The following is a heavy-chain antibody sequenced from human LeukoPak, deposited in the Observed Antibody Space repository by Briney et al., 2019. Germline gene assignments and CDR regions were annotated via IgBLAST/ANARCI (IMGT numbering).Heavy chain of an antibody. V-gene: IGHV3-53*05. CDR2: IYAGDSA. Sequence: GGSLRLSCAASGFTVSSDFMSWVRQAPGKGLEWVSTIYAGDSAYYADSVKGRFTISRDNSKNTLYLQMNSLRTEDTAVYYCAKDWRWELLKGAFNVWGQGTMVTVSA. CDR3: AKDWRWELLKGAFNV. CDR1: GFTVSSDF. J-gene: IGHJ3*01. D-gene: IGHD2-15*01.